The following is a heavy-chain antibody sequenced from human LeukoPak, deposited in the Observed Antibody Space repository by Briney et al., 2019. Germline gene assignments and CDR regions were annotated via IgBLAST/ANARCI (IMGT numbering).Heavy chain of an antibody. D-gene: IGHD2-2*01. CDR2: IIPIFGIA. J-gene: IGHJ5*02. V-gene: IGHV1-69*04. CDR3: ARSNYCSSTSCYSNWFDP. Sequence: SVKVSCRASGGTFSSYAISWVRQAPGQGLEWMGRIIPIFGIANYAQKFQGRVTITADKSTSTAYMELSSLRSEDTAVCYCARSNYCSSTSCYSNWFDPWGQGTLVTVSS. CDR1: GGTFSSYA.